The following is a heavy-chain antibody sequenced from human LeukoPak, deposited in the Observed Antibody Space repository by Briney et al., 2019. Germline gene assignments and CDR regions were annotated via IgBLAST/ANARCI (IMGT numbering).Heavy chain of an antibody. CDR2: INSDGSST. CDR3: ARADGSGSYYNPNDY. V-gene: IGHV3-74*01. Sequence: GRSLRLSCAASGFTFSSYWMHWVRQAPGKGLVWVSRINSDGSSTSYADSVKGRFTISRDNAKNSLYLQMNSLRAEDTALYYCARADGSGSYYNPNDYWGQGTLVTVSS. J-gene: IGHJ4*02. CDR1: GFTFSSYW. D-gene: IGHD3-10*01.